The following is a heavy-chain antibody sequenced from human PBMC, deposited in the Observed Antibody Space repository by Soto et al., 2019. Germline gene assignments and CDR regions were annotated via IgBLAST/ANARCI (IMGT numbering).Heavy chain of an antibody. V-gene: IGHV3-23*01. Sequence: GGSLRLSCAASGFTFSSYAMSWVRQAPGKGLEWVSAISGSGGSTYYADSVKGRFTISRDNSKNTLYLQMNSLRAEDTAVYYYAKDFYCSSTSCSFDYWGQGTLVTVSS. CDR1: GFTFSSYA. CDR3: AKDFYCSSTSCSFDY. D-gene: IGHD2-2*01. J-gene: IGHJ4*02. CDR2: ISGSGGST.